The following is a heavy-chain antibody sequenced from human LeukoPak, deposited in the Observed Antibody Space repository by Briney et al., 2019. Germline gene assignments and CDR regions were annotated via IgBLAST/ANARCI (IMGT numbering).Heavy chain of an antibody. J-gene: IGHJ4*02. Sequence: GGSLRLSCAGSGFTFSRHWMHWVRQAPGKGLVWVSRMNADGSTSNYADSVKGRFTISRDNARNTLHLQMDSLSAEDTAVYYCASVQSSGVWGQGTLVTVSS. V-gene: IGHV3-74*01. CDR2: MNADGSTS. CDR1: GFTFSRHW. CDR3: ASVQSSGV. D-gene: IGHD7-27*01.